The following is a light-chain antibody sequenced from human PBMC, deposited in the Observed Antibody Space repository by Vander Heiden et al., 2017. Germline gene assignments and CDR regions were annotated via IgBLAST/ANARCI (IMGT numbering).Light chain of an antibody. CDR2: DVS. Sequence: QSAPTQPAPVSGSPGQSITISCTGTSSDVGGYNYVSWYQQHPGKAPKLMIYDVSNRPSGVSNRFSGSKSGNTASLTISGLQAEDEADYYCSSYTSSSTVFGGGTKLTVL. J-gene: IGLJ2*01. V-gene: IGLV2-14*03. CDR1: SSDVGGYNY. CDR3: SSYTSSSTV.